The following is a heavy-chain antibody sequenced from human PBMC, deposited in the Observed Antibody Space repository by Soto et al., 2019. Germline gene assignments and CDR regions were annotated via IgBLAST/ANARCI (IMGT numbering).Heavy chain of an antibody. CDR2: FDPEDGET. J-gene: IGHJ5*02. V-gene: IGHV1-24*01. D-gene: IGHD3-9*01. Sequence: ASVKVSCKVSGYTLTELSMHWVRQAPGKGLEWMGGFDPEDGETIYAQKFQGRVTMTEDTSTDTAYMELSSLRSEDTAVYYCATALDILTGYYKVDWFDPWGQGTLVTVSS. CDR3: ATALDILTGYYKVDWFDP. CDR1: GYTLTELS.